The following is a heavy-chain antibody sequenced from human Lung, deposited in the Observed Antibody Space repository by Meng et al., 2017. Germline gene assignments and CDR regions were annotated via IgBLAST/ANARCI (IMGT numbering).Heavy chain of an antibody. CDR3: VRSSAWVRTGFDP. CDR2: IGHSGFT. D-gene: IGHD6-19*01. J-gene: IGHJ5*02. CDR1: GGSISTSGYS. Sequence: QSQLQEPGPGLVKPAEALSLTCSVSGGSISTSGYSWGWIRQPPGKGLEWIGSIGHSGFTYYTPSLKSRVAVSLDTSKSQFSLMLTSVTAADTAVYYCVRSSAWVRTGFDPWGQGTLVTVSS. V-gene: IGHV4-39*01.